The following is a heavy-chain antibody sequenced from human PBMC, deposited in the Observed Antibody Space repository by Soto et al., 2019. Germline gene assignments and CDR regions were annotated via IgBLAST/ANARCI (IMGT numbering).Heavy chain of an antibody. CDR2: ISWNSGSI. CDR1: GFTFDDYV. V-gene: IGHV3-9*01. Sequence: EVQLVESGGGLVQPGRSLRLSCAASGFTFDDYVMHWVRQAPGKGLEWVSGISWNSGSIGYADSVKGRFTISRDNAKNSLYLQMNSLRAEDTALYYCAKAPSIAVAGTFDYWGQGTLVTVSS. J-gene: IGHJ4*02. D-gene: IGHD6-19*01. CDR3: AKAPSIAVAGTFDY.